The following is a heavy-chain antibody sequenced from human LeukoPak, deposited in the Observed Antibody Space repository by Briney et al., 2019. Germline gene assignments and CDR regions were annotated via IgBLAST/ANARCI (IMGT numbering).Heavy chain of an antibody. CDR2: MYCSGST. J-gene: IGHJ4*02. CDR3: AGGLIAAAGTRVDY. Sequence: SETLSLTCTVSGGSTSNYYWSWIRQPPGKGLEWIGYMYCSGSTNYNPSLKSRVTISADTSKNQFSLKLSSVTAADTAVYYCAGGLIAAAGTRVDYWGQGTLVTVSS. D-gene: IGHD6-13*01. CDR1: GGSTSNYY. V-gene: IGHV4-59*01.